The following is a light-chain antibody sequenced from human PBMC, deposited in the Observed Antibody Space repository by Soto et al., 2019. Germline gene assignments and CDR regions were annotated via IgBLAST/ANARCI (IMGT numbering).Light chain of an antibody. V-gene: IGLV2-11*01. Sequence: QSALTQPRSVSGAPGQSVTSSCTGTSSDVGGFNYVSWYQQPTGKAPKLLMYDVTKRPSAVPDRCSGSKSGNTAYLTISGLQAEDDGDSYCCSYAGFYLLVFGGGTTLTVL. J-gene: IGLJ3*02. CDR3: CSYAGFYLLV. CDR2: DVT. CDR1: SSDVGGFNY.